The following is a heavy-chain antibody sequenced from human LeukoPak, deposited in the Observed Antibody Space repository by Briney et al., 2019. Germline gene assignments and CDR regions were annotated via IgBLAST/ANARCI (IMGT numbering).Heavy chain of an antibody. J-gene: IGHJ4*02. V-gene: IGHV3-23*01. Sequence: GGTLRLSCAASGFTFSSYGMSWVRQAPGKGLEWVSGISGSGGSTYYADSVRGRFTISRDNSKNTLYLQMNSLRAEDTAVYYCAKDRTQLWGTRFDYWGQGTLVTVSS. D-gene: IGHD5-18*01. CDR1: GFTFSSYG. CDR3: AKDRTQLWGTRFDY. CDR2: ISGSGGST.